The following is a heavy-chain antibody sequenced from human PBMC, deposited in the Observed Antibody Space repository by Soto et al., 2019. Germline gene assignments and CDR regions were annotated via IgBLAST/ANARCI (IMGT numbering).Heavy chain of an antibody. D-gene: IGHD2-2*01. CDR1: CGSISNRGYS. CDR2: IYHSGST. J-gene: IGHJ5*02. CDR3: ARVPDR. V-gene: IGHV4-30-2*01. Sequence: TLSLTCAVSCGSISNRGYSWSWIRQPPGKGLEWIGYIYHSGSTYYNPSLKSRVTISVDRSKNQFSLKLSSVTAADTAVYYCARVPDRWGQGTLVTVSS.